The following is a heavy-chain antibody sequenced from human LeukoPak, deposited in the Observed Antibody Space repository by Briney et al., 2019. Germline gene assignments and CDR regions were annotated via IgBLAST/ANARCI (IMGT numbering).Heavy chain of an antibody. Sequence: PGGSLRLSCVASGFTFSSHGMNWVRQAPGKGLEGVGRIKSKTDGGTTEYAAPVKGRFTISRDDSKNILYLQMNSLKTQDTAVYYCTRGEDGYKRPFADWGQGTLVTVSS. CDR3: TRGEDGYKRPFAD. CDR1: GFTFSSHG. D-gene: IGHD5-24*01. J-gene: IGHJ4*02. V-gene: IGHV3-15*01. CDR2: IKSKTDGGTT.